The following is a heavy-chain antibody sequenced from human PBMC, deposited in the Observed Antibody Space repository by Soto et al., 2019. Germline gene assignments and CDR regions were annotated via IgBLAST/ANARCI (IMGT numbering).Heavy chain of an antibody. J-gene: IGHJ4*02. D-gene: IGHD1-1*01. CDR3: ARVHSFRVRAATPGGMGLDY. Sequence: SETLSLTCAVTGGSISSDNWWTWVRQTPGKGLEWIGEIYHSGDTNYNPSLERRVTISVDKPKNQISPKLSSVTAADTAVYFCARVHSFRVRAATPGGMGLDYCGQGFLVTVSS. V-gene: IGHV4-4*02. CDR1: GGSISSDNW. CDR2: IYHSGDT.